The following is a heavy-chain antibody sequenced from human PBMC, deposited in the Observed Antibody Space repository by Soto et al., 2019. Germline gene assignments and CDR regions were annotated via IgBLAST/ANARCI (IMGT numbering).Heavy chain of an antibody. D-gene: IGHD2-15*01. Sequence: QVQLQESGPGLVKPSETLSLTCTVSGGYISSYYWSWIRQPPGKGLEWIGYIYYGGSTNYNPSLKSRVTISVDTSKNQFFLKLSSVTAADTAVYYCARLPLYCSGGSCPQSRYYYYMDVWGKGTTVTVSS. J-gene: IGHJ6*03. CDR1: GGYISSYY. CDR3: ARLPLYCSGGSCPQSRYYYYMDV. CDR2: IYYGGST. V-gene: IGHV4-59*08.